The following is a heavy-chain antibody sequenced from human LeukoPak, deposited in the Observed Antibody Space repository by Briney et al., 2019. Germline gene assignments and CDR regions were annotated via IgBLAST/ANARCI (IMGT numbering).Heavy chain of an antibody. CDR2: IYHSGST. D-gene: IGHD6-19*01. Sequence: SETLSLTCTVSGYSISSGYYWGWIRQPPGKGLEWIGSIYHSGSTYYNPSLKSRVTISVDTSKNQFSLKLSSVTAADTAVYFCAREKLLDGVADWGQGTLVTVSS. CDR3: AREKLLDGVAD. CDR1: GYSISSGYY. J-gene: IGHJ4*02. V-gene: IGHV4-38-2*02.